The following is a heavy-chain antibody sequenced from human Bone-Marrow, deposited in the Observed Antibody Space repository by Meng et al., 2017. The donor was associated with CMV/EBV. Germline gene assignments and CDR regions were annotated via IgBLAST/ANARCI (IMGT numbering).Heavy chain of an antibody. V-gene: IGHV3-23*01. J-gene: IGHJ5*02. CDR2: ISGSGTTT. CDR1: GFTFSSYA. CDR3: ARILYPSGVDP. D-gene: IGHD2-8*01. Sequence: LSCAASGFTFSSYAMTWVRQAPGKGLEWVSGISGSGTTTYYAGSVKGRFTISRDNSKNTLYLQMNSLRAEDTAVYYCARILYPSGVDPWGQGTLVTVSS.